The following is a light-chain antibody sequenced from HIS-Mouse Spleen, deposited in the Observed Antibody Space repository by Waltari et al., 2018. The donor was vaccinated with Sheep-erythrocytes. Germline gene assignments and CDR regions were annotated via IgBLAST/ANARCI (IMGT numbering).Light chain of an antibody. CDR1: QSVLYSYNNENY. CDR3: QQYDRTLT. Sequence: DIVMTQSPDSLAVSLGERATINCKSSQSVLYSYNNENYLAWYQQKPGQPPKLLIYWASTRESVVPDRFSGSGSGTDFTLTLRRLQAEDVAVYYCQQYDRTLTFGGGTKVEIK. CDR2: WAS. V-gene: IGKV4-1*01. J-gene: IGKJ4*01.